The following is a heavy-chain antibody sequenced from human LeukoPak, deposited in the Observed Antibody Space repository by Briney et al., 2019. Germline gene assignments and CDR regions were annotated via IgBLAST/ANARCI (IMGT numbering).Heavy chain of an antibody. V-gene: IGHV3-30-3*01. J-gene: IGHJ4*02. CDR2: ISYDGSIN. CDR1: GFTFNCYA. Sequence: GGSLRLSCTASGFTFNCYAVHWVRQAPGKGLEWVAVISYDGSINFYVASVKGRFTISRDNSKNTLYLQMNSLRAEDTALYFCARDRRYCSGGSCYFDYFFDYWGQGTLVTVSS. D-gene: IGHD2-15*01. CDR3: ARDRRYCSGGSCYFDYFFDY.